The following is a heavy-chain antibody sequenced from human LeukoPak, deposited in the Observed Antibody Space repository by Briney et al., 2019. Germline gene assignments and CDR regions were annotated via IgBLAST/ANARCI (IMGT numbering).Heavy chain of an antibody. V-gene: IGHV4-59*01. D-gene: IGHD5-24*01. CDR2: IYYSGST. Sequence: SETLSLTCTVSGGSISSYYWSWIRQPPGKGLEWIGYIYYSGSTNYNPSVKSRVTISVDTSKNQFSLKLSSVTAADTAVYYCARNDGYNPFDYWGQGTLVTVSS. CDR3: ARNDGYNPFDY. CDR1: GGSISSYY. J-gene: IGHJ4*02.